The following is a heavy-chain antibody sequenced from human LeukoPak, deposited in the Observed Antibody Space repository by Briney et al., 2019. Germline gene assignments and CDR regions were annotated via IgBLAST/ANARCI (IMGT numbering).Heavy chain of an antibody. V-gene: IGHV3-23*01. CDR3: ASLYSSSWYGRGKKYFDY. CDR2: ISGSGGST. J-gene: IGHJ4*02. Sequence: PGGSLRLSCAASGFTFSSYAMSWVRQAPGKGLEWVSAISGSGGSTYYADSVKGRFTISRDNSKNTLYLQMNSLRAEDTAVYYCASLYSSSWYGRGKKYFDYWGQGTLVTVSS. CDR1: GFTFSSYA. D-gene: IGHD6-13*01.